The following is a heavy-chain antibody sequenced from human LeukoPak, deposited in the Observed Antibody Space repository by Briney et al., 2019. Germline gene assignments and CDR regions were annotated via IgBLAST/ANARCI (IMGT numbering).Heavy chain of an antibody. Sequence: PGGSLRLSCAASGFTFSSYWMHCVRQAPGKGLVWVSRINSDGTSTSYADSVKGRFTISRDNAKNTLYLQMNSLRAEDTAVYYCARATYSTYPNDYWGQGTLVTVSS. CDR2: INSDGTST. CDR1: GFTFSSYW. D-gene: IGHD4-11*01. CDR3: ARATYSTYPNDY. J-gene: IGHJ4*02. V-gene: IGHV3-74*01.